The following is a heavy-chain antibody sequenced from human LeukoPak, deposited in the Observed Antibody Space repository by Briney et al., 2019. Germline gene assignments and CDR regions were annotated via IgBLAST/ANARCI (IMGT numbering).Heavy chain of an antibody. V-gene: IGHV3-23*01. CDR3: ARWVNSGSYKLFYGVDV. D-gene: IGHD1-26*01. J-gene: IGHJ6*02. CDR1: GFSFGSYA. Sequence: GGSLRLSCAASGFSFGSYAMSWVRQAAVKGLEWVSEISGSVSGSGDSTHYADSVRGRFTISRDNAKSSLFLQMDSLRGEDTAVYYCARWVNSGSYKLFYGVDVWGQGTTVTVS. CDR2: ISGSVSGSGDST.